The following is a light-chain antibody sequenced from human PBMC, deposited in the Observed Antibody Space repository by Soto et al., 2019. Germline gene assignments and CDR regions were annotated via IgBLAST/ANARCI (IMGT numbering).Light chain of an antibody. J-gene: IGKJ1*01. Sequence: ESVLTQYPGTLSLSPGERATLSCRARQSVSSSYLAWYQQKPGQAPRLLIYGASIRATGIPDRFSGSGSGTDFTLTISRLEPEDFAVYYCQQYGSSPGTFGQGTKVEIK. CDR2: GAS. V-gene: IGKV3-20*01. CDR3: QQYGSSPGT. CDR1: QSVSSSY.